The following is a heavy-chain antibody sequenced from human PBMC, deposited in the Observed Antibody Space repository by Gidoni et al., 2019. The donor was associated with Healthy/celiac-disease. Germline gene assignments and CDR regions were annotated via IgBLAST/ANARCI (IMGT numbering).Heavy chain of an antibody. V-gene: IGHV4-39*01. CDR1: GGSISSSSYY. J-gene: IGHJ4*02. CDR3: ARLGSSLNY. CDR2: SFYSGST. Sequence: QLQLQESGPGLVKPSETLSLTCTVSGGSISSSSYYWGWIRQPPGKGLEWIGSSFYSGSTYYNPSLKSRVTISVDTSKNQFSLKLSSVTAADTAVYYCARLGSSLNYWGQGTLVTVSS.